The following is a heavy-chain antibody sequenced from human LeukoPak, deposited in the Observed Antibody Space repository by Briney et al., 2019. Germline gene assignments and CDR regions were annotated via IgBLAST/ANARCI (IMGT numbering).Heavy chain of an antibody. D-gene: IGHD3-3*01. CDR2: IYHSGST. Sequence: SETLSLTCTVSGGSISSGGYYWSWIRQPPGKGLEWIGYIYHSGSTYYNPSFKSRVTISVDRSKNQFSLKLSSVTAADTAVYYCARSHAGNSRNYDFWSGADWYFDLWGRGTLVTVSS. J-gene: IGHJ2*01. V-gene: IGHV4-30-2*01. CDR3: ARSHAGNSRNYDFWSGADWYFDL. CDR1: GGSISSGGYY.